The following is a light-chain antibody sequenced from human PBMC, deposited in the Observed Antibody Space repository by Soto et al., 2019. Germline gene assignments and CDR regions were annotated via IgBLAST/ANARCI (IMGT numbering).Light chain of an antibody. CDR1: SSDVGGYNY. CDR3: SSYAGSNNLRKV. V-gene: IGLV2-8*01. Sequence: QSVLTQPPSASGSPGQSVTISCTGTSSDVGGYNYVSWYQQHPGKAPKLMIYEVSKRPSGVPDRFSGSKSGNTASLTVSGLQAEDEADYYCSSYAGSNNLRKVFGTGTKVTVL. CDR2: EVS. J-gene: IGLJ1*01.